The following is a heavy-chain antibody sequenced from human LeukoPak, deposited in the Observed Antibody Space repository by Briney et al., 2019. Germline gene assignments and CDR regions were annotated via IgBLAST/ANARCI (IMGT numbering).Heavy chain of an antibody. CDR1: GYTFTGYY. CDR2: INPNSGGT. Sequence: GASVKVSCKASGYTFTGYYMHWVRQAPGQGLEWMGWINPNSGGTNYAQKFQGRVTMTRDTSISTAYMELSRLRSDDTAVYYCAREEVVVAATPFDYWGQGTLVTVSS. D-gene: IGHD2-15*01. J-gene: IGHJ4*02. V-gene: IGHV1-2*02. CDR3: AREEVVVAATPFDY.